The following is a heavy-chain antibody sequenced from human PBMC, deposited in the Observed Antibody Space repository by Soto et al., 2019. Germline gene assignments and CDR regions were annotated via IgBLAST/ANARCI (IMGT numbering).Heavy chain of an antibody. CDR2: IDPDDSYT. J-gene: IGHJ6*02. Sequence: PGESLKISCKGSGYTFSNFWINWVRQMPGKGLEWMGRIDPDDSYTKYSPSFQGHATISVDKSISTAFLQWSSLKASDTAMYYCARQTPTLWFVGSAENSGMYAWGRETTVTISS. V-gene: IGHV5-10-1*01. CDR1: GYTFSNFW. CDR3: ARQTPTLWFVGSAENSGMYA. D-gene: IGHD3-10*01.